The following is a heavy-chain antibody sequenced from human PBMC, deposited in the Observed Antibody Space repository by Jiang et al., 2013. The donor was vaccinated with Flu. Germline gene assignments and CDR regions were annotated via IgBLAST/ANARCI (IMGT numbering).Heavy chain of an antibody. Sequence: SCEASGYSFTDYYLHWVRQAPGQGLEWMGRINPNSGGTNYAQKFQGSVTMTRDTSIRTAYMEVTRLRSDDTAVYYCAVEDSRSSAFDYWGQGTLIIVSS. CDR1: GYSFTDYY. D-gene: IGHD6-6*01. J-gene: IGHJ4*02. CDR2: INPNSGGT. CDR3: AVEDSRSSAFDY. V-gene: IGHV1-2*06.